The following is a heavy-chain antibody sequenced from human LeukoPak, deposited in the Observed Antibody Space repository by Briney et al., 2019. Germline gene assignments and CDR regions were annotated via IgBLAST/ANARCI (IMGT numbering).Heavy chain of an antibody. Sequence: GGSLRLSCAASGFTFNSYSMNWVRQAPGKGLEWVSYISSSSSTIYYADSVKGRFTISRDNSKNTLYLQMNSLRAEDTAVYYCAKWVEDGEDFDYWGQGTLVTVSS. CDR2: ISSSSSTI. J-gene: IGHJ4*02. CDR1: GFTFNSYS. V-gene: IGHV3-48*01. CDR3: AKWVEDGEDFDY. D-gene: IGHD2-15*01.